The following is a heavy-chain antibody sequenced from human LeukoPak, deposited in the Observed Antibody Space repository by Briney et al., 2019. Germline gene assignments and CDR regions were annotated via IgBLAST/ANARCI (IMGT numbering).Heavy chain of an antibody. Sequence: ASVKVSCTASGYTFTSYYIHWVRQAPGQGLEWMGIINPAGGSTTYAQKFQGSRLTLTRDTSTCTVCMELSSLRSEDTAVYYCARGRGVHDSHTYDYFDYWGQGSLVTVSS. CDR3: ARGRGVHDSHTYDYFDY. J-gene: IGHJ4*02. CDR2: INPAGGST. D-gene: IGHD3-22*01. CDR1: GYTFTSYY. V-gene: IGHV1-46*01.